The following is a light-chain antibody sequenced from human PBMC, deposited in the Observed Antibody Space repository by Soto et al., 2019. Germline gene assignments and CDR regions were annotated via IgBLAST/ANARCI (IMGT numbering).Light chain of an antibody. CDR1: NSNIGAGYD. V-gene: IGLV1-40*01. Sequence: QSVLAQPPSVSGAPGQRVTISCTGSNSNIGAGYDVHWYQQLPGTAPKLLIYGNSDRPSGVPDRFSGSKSGTSASMAIPGLQTEYAADYYCQSYDSSLSVSVVFGGGTKLTVL. J-gene: IGLJ2*01. CDR2: GNS. CDR3: QSYDSSLSVSVV.